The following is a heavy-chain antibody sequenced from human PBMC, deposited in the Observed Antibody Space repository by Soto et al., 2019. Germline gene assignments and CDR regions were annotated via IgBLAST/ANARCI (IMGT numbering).Heavy chain of an antibody. CDR1: GGSISSYY. Sequence: KASETLSLTCTVSGGSISSYYWSWIRQPPGKGLEWIGYIYYSGSTNYNPSLKSRVTMTRDTSMSTAYMELSSLRSEDTAVYYCARGIKYGDYSRWFDPWGPGTLVTVSS. CDR2: IYYSGST. V-gene: IGHV4-59*01. CDR3: ARGIKYGDYSRWFDP. D-gene: IGHD4-17*01. J-gene: IGHJ5*02.